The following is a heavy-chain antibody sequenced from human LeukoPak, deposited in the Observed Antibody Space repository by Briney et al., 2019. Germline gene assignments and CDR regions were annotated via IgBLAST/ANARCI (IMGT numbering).Heavy chain of an antibody. CDR2: IYYSGST. Sequence: PLETLSLTPTVSSASISSSSYYWGCTRPPPRKGLEWIGSIYYSGSTYYNPSLKSRVTISVDTSKNQFSLKLSSVTAADTAVYYCARLDCSSTSCYIFDYWGQGTLVTVSS. CDR1: SASISSSSYY. V-gene: IGHV4-39*01. D-gene: IGHD2-2*02. J-gene: IGHJ4*02. CDR3: ARLDCSSTSCYIFDY.